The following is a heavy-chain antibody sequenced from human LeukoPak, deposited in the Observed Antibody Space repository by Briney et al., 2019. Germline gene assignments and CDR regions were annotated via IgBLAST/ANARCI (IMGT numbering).Heavy chain of an antibody. Sequence: SETLSLTCTVSGDSISNYYWNWIRQPAGKGLEWIGRIHTSGNTNYNPSLKSRVTMSVDTSKNQFSLKLSSATAADTAVYYCARSLELRYFDYWGQGTLVTVSS. J-gene: IGHJ4*02. CDR2: IHTSGNT. V-gene: IGHV4-4*07. D-gene: IGHD1-26*01. CDR1: GDSISNYY. CDR3: ARSLELRYFDY.